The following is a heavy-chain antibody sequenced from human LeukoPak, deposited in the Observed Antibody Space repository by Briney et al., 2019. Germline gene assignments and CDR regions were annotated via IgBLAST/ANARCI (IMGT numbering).Heavy chain of an antibody. CDR1: GGSFSGYY. CDR3: ARQRIAAAGPFDY. V-gene: IGHV4-34*01. Sequence: SETLSLTCAVYGGSFSGYYWSWIRQPPGKGLEWIGEINHSGSTNYNPSLKSRVTISVDTSKNQFSLKLSSVTAADTPVYYCARQRIAAAGPFDYWGQGTLVTVSS. CDR2: INHSGST. D-gene: IGHD6-13*01. J-gene: IGHJ4*02.